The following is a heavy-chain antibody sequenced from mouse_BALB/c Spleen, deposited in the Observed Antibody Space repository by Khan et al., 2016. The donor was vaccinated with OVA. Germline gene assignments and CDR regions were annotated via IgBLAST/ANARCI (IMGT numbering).Heavy chain of an antibody. CDR3: ARLEDK. V-gene: IGHV2-9*02. Sequence: VQLQESGPGLVAPSQTLSITCTVSGFSLTSYGVHWVRQPPGKGLEWLGVIWAGGSTTYNSALMSGLCISTDNSKSQVFLKMNSLETDDTAMYYCARLEDKWGQGTTLTVSS. J-gene: IGHJ2*01. CDR1: GFSLTSYG. CDR2: IWAGGST.